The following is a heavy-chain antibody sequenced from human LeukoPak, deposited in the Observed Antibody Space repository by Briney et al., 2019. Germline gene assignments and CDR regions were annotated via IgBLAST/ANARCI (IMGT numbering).Heavy chain of an antibody. Sequence: GGSLRLSCAASGFTFSSYAMSWVRQAPGKGLEWVSYISSSGSSKYYGDSVKGRFTISRDNAKHSLYLQMNSLRAEDTAVYYCARWRPSSGWYIDYWGQGTLVTVSS. J-gene: IGHJ4*02. D-gene: IGHD6-19*01. CDR1: GFTFSSYA. CDR3: ARWRPSSGWYIDY. CDR2: ISSSGSSK. V-gene: IGHV3-48*04.